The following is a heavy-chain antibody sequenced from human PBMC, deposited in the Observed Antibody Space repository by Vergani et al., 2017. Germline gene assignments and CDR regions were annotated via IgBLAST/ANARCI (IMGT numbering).Heavy chain of an antibody. CDR1: GYTFSPFG. CDR2: ISAQTGNT. D-gene: IGHD1-14*01. J-gene: IGHJ4*02. V-gene: IGHV1-18*01. CDR3: ARDKLEYNSPRWNY. Sequence: QVQLVQSGAEVKKPGASLKVSCKTSGYTFSPFGVSWVRQAPGQGLGWVGWISAQTGNTKSAQKLQGRVTMTTDTSTTTAYMELRSLRSDDTAVYYCARDKLEYNSPRWNYWGQGSLVIVSS.